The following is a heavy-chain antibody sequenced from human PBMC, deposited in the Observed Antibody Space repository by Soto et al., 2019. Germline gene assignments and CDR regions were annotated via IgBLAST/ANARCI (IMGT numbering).Heavy chain of an antibody. V-gene: IGHV1-69*01. Sequence: VQLVQSGAEVKKPGSSVKVSCKASGGTFSNYPFIWVRQAPGQGLDWMGGIIPIFGTKDYGQRVQGRVTITADESTNTAYMELSSLRSDDTAVYYCARGLYCGGGCYSHFDYWGQGTLVTVSS. CDR2: IIPIFGTK. D-gene: IGHD2-21*02. CDR1: GGTFSNYP. CDR3: ARGLYCGGGCYSHFDY. J-gene: IGHJ4*02.